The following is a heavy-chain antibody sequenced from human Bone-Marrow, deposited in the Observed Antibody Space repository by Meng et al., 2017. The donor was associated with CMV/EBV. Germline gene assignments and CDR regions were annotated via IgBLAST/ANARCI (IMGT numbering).Heavy chain of an antibody. CDR1: GYTFTGYY. CDR3: ARMYYDFWSGYYETIYYFDY. J-gene: IGHJ4*02. CDR2: INPNSGGT. D-gene: IGHD3-3*01. Sequence: ASVKVSCKASGYTFTGYYMHWVRQAPGQGLEWMGWINPNSGGTNYAQKFQGRVTMTWDTSISTAYMELSRLRSDDTAVYYCARMYYDFWSGYYETIYYFDYWGQGTLVTVSS. V-gene: IGHV1-2*02.